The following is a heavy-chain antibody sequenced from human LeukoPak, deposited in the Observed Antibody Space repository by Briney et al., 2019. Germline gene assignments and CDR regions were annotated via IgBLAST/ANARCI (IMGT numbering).Heavy chain of an antibody. J-gene: IGHJ4*02. D-gene: IGHD1-14*01. CDR3: ARDTTGGDYFDY. V-gene: IGHV3-7*03. CDR1: VFTLSSYW. Sequence: TGGSLRLSCAASVFTLSSYWMSWVRQARWKGLEWVANIKQDGSEKYYVDSVKGRFTISRDNAKNSLYLQMNSLRAEDTAVYYCARDTTGGDYFDYWGQGTLVTVSS. CDR2: IKQDGSEK.